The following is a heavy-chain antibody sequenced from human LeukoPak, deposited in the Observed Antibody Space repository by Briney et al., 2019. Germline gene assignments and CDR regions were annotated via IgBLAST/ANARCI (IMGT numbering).Heavy chain of an antibody. CDR1: GFAFSSYG. Sequence: GGSPRLSCAASGFAFSSYGMHWVRQAPGKGLEWVAYIHYDSTTEDYADSVKGRFTISRANSKNTLFLQMNNLRVEDMAVLYCAKAWNWAIDYWGQGTLVTVSS. CDR3: AKAWNWAIDY. J-gene: IGHJ4*02. CDR2: IHYDSTTE. V-gene: IGHV3-30*02. D-gene: IGHD1-7*01.